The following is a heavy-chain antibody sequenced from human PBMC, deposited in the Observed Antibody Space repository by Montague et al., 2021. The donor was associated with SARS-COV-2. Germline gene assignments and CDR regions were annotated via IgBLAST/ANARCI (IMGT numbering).Heavy chain of an antibody. D-gene: IGHD6-19*01. CDR2: FSHSGCT. V-gene: IGHV4-34*01. CDR3: ARCSIGWAILDV. Sequence: SETLSLTCTVYALSFSGYSGAWIRQTPVNGLEWIGAFSHSGCTNYDPSLKSRVTISIDSSKNHFSLQLRSVTAADTAVYYCARCSIGWAILDVWGQGSTVTVSS. CDR1: ALSFSGYS. J-gene: IGHJ6*02.